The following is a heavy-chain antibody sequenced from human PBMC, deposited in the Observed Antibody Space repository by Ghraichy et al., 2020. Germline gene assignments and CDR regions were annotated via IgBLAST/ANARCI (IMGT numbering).Heavy chain of an antibody. CDR2: LSSTSSYM. D-gene: IGHD3-10*01. V-gene: IGHV3-21*06. CDR1: GFRFSDYS. J-gene: IGHJ1*01. Sequence: GGSLRLSCGASGFRFSDYSMSWVRHVPGKGLDWVASLSSTSSYMYYLDSVRGRFITSRDNAQNSLYLQMNSLRAEDTAVYFCARYYSGHIIDQWGQGTLVSVSS. CDR3: ARYYSGHIIDQ.